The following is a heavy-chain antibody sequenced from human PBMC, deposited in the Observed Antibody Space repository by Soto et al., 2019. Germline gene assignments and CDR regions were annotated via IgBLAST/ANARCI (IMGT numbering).Heavy chain of an antibody. CDR1: GYTFTSYW. D-gene: IGHD6-19*01. J-gene: IGHJ4*02. CDR2: IYPGDSDT. CDR3: ARQDGSALYYFDY. Sequence: PGESLKISCKGSGYTFTSYWIAWVLQMPGKGLEWMGIIYPGDSDTRYSPSFQGQVSTSADKSISTAYLQWSSLKASDTAMYYCARQDGSALYYFDYWGQGTLVTVSS. V-gene: IGHV5-51*01.